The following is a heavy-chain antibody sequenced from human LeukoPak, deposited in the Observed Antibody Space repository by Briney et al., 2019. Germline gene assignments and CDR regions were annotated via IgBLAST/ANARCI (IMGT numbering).Heavy chain of an antibody. Sequence: IPSETLSLTCAVYGGSFSGYYWSWIRQPPGKGLEWIGEINHSGSTNYNPSLKSRVTMSVDTSKNQFSLKLSSVTAADTAAYYCARSILRYYFDSSGYYPYYFDYWGHGMLVTVSS. CDR2: INHSGST. J-gene: IGHJ4*01. D-gene: IGHD3-22*01. CDR3: ARSILRYYFDSSGYYPYYFDY. V-gene: IGHV4-34*01. CDR1: GGSFSGYY.